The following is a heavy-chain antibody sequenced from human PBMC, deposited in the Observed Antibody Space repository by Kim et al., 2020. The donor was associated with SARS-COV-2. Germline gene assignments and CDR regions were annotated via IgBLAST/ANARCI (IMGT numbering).Heavy chain of an antibody. J-gene: IGHJ4*02. V-gene: IGHV4-38-2*02. Sequence: SETLSLTCTVSGYSISSGYYWGWIRQPPGKGLEWIGSIYHSGSTYYNPSLKSRVTISVDTSKNQFSLKLSSVTAADTAVYYCARVVRTVVLALSKFDYWGQGTLVTVSS. CDR3: ARVVRTVVLALSKFDY. CDR1: GYSISSGYY. D-gene: IGHD2-21*01. CDR2: IYHSGST.